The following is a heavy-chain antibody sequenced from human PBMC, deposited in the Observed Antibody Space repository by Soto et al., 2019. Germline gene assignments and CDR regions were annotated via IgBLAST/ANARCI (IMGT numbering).Heavy chain of an antibody. Sequence: QVQLQESGPGLVKPSGTLSLTCAVSGVSINSQDWWTWVRQPPGKGLEWIGESHQSANTNYNSSLESRVTISVDESKNHFSLNVSCVTVADTALYYCATMDTSRFYWAQGTLFTVSS. CDR2: SHQSANT. CDR1: GVSINSQDW. D-gene: IGHD5-18*01. J-gene: IGHJ4*02. CDR3: ATMDTSRFY. V-gene: IGHV4-4*02.